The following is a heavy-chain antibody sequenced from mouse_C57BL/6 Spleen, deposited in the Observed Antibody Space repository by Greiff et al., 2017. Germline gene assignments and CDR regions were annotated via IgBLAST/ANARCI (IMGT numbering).Heavy chain of an antibody. D-gene: IGHD2-2*01. V-gene: IGHV14-2*01. J-gene: IGHJ3*01. CDR3: AREGGLRPLVAD. CDR2: IDPEDGET. Sequence: VQLQQSGAELVKPGVSVELSCTASGFNIKDYYMHWVKQRTEQGLEWIGRIDPEDGETKYAPKFQGKATITAYTSSNTACLQLSSLTSADTAVDYCAREGGLRPLVADWGQGTMVTVSA. CDR1: GFNIKDYY.